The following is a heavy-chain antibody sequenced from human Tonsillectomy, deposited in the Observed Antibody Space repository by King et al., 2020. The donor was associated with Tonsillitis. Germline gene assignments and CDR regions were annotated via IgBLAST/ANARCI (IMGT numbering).Heavy chain of an antibody. Sequence: QLQESGPGLVKPSETLSLTCTVSGGSISSYYWSWIRQPPGKGLEWIGYIYYSGSTNYNPSLKSRVTISVDTSKNQFSLKLSSVTAADTAVYYCAWSSSSWSPDAFDIWGQGTMVTVSS. V-gene: IGHV4-59*01. CDR1: GGSISSYY. CDR2: IYYSGST. D-gene: IGHD6-13*01. CDR3: AWSSSSWSPDAFDI. J-gene: IGHJ3*02.